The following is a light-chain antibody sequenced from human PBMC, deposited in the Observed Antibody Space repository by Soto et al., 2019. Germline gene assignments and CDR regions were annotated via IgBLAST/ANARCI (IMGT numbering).Light chain of an antibody. J-gene: IGLJ2*01. V-gene: IGLV1-40*01. CDR1: SSNIGAGYD. Sequence: QSVLTQPPSVSGAPGQRVTISCTGSSSNIGAGYDVHWYQQLPGTAPKLLIYGNSNRPSGVPDRFSGSKSGTSASLAITGLQAEDEAEYYCQSYDSSLSAGFGGGTKRTVL. CDR3: QSYDSSLSAG. CDR2: GNS.